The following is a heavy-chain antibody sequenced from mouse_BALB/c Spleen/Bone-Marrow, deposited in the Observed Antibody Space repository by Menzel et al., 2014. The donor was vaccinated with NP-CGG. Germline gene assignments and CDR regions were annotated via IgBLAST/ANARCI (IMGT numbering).Heavy chain of an antibody. CDR2: ISYSGST. D-gene: IGHD1-2*01. CDR1: GYSITRDYA. CDR3: ARSSTYVYGVGFAF. Sequence: EVQLQQSGPGLVKPSQSLSLTCTVTGYSITRDYAWNWIRPFPGNKLEWMGYISYSGSTTYNPSLKSRISITRDTSRNLFFVLLNSVKTEDTDTYLCARSSTYVYGVGFAFWGQGTLLSVSA. J-gene: IGHJ3*01. V-gene: IGHV3-2*02.